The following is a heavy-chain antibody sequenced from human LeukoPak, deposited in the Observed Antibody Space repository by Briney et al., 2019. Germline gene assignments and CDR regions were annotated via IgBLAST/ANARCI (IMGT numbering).Heavy chain of an antibody. CDR3: ARVTTVVNPYYGMDV. V-gene: IGHV4-59*01. CDR2: IYYSGST. J-gene: IGHJ6*02. D-gene: IGHD4-23*01. CDR1: GGSISSYY. Sequence: SETLSLTCTVSGGSISSYYWSWIRQPPGKGLEWIGYIYYSGSTNYNPSLKSRVTISVDTSKNQFSLKLSSVTAADTAVYYCARVTTVVNPYYGMDVWGQGTTVTVSS.